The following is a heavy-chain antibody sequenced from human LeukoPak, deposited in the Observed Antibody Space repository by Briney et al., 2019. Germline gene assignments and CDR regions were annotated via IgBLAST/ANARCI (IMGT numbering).Heavy chain of an antibody. J-gene: IGHJ3*02. Sequence: PSETLSLTCAVYGGSFSGYYWSWIRQPPGKGLEWIGEINHSGSTNYNPSLKSRVTISVDKSKNQSSLKLSSVTAADTAVYYCARVSTVTRSGAFDIWGQGTMVTVSS. CDR3: ARVSTVTRSGAFDI. V-gene: IGHV4-34*01. D-gene: IGHD4-17*01. CDR1: GGSFSGYY. CDR2: INHSGST.